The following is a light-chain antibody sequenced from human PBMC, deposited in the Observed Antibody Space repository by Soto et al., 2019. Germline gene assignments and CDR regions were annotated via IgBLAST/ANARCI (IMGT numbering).Light chain of an antibody. Sequence: EIVMTHSPATLSVSPGERATLSCRASQSVRDNLAWYQQKPGQAPRLLIYDASSRATGIPDRFSGSGSGTDFTLTISRLEPEDFAVYFCQQYGSSPYTFGQGTKLEIK. CDR2: DAS. J-gene: IGKJ2*01. V-gene: IGKV3-20*01. CDR3: QQYGSSPYT. CDR1: QSVRDN.